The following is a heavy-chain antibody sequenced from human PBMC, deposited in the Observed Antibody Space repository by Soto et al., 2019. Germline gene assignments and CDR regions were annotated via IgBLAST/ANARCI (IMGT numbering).Heavy chain of an antibody. V-gene: IGHV3-49*03. Sequence: LRLSCTASGFTFGDYAMIWFRQAPGKGLEWVGFITSKAYGGTTEYAATVKGRFTISRDDSKSIAYLQMNSLKTDDTTVYYCSRVPPNNRGAPLDYWGQGTLVTVSS. CDR2: ITSKAYGGTT. J-gene: IGHJ4*02. CDR3: SRVPPNNRGAPLDY. CDR1: GFTFGDYA. D-gene: IGHD3-10*01.